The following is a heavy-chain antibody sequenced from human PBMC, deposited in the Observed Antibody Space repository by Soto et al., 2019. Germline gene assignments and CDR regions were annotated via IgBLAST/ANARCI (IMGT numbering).Heavy chain of an antibody. CDR2: LSHDGSNK. Sequence: GGSLRLSCAASGFIFSAFGIHWVRQAPCKGLEWVAFLSHDGSNKYYADSVRGRFTISRDNSKNTVYLQMNSLRPDDTAVYYCARDRDGGTYTYFDNWGQGTRVTVSS. J-gene: IGHJ4*02. V-gene: IGHV3-30*03. CDR1: GFIFSAFG. D-gene: IGHD1-26*01. CDR3: ARDRDGGTYTYFDN.